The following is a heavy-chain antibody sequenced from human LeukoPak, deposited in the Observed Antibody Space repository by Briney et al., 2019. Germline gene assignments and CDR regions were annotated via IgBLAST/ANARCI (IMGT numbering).Heavy chain of an antibody. CDR1: GYTFTSYY. Sequence: GASVKVSCKASGYTFTSYYVKWIRQAPGQGLEWMGIINPSGGSTSYAQKFQGRVTMTRDMSTSTVYMELSSLSSEDTAVYYCARDPGEMATIEDYWGQGTLVTVSS. CDR2: INPSGGST. CDR3: ARDPGEMATIEDY. D-gene: IGHD5-24*01. V-gene: IGHV1-46*01. J-gene: IGHJ4*02.